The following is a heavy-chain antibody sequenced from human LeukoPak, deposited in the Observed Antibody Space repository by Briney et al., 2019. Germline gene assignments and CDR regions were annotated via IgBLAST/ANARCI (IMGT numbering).Heavy chain of an antibody. CDR2: IYPGDSDT. D-gene: IGHD3-22*01. Sequence: GASLKISCKGSGYSFTSYWIGWVRRMPGKGLEWMGIIYPGDSDTRYSPSFQGQVTISADKSISTAYLQWSSLKASDTAMYYCARTGDSSGYSWYFDLWGRGTLVTVSS. CDR3: ARTGDSSGYSWYFDL. J-gene: IGHJ2*01. CDR1: GYSFTSYW. V-gene: IGHV5-51*01.